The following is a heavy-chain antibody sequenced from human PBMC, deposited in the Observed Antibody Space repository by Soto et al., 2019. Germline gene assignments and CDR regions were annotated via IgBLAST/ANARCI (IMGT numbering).Heavy chain of an antibody. J-gene: IGHJ6*02. CDR2: IYYSGST. V-gene: IGHV4-61*01. CDR3: ARDGCSSTSCYRRPYYYGMDV. D-gene: IGHD2-2*01. Sequence: SETLSLTCTVSGGSVSSGSYHWSWIRQPPGKGLEWIGYIYYSGSTNYNPSLKSRVTISVDTSKNQFSLKLSSVTAADTAVYYCARDGCSSTSCYRRPYYYGMDVWGQGTTVTVS. CDR1: GGSVSSGSYH.